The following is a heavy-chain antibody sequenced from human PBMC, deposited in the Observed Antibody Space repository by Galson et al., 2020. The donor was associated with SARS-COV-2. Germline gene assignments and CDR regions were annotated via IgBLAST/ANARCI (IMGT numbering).Heavy chain of an antibody. CDR3: AKEIYDSSGYYFDY. V-gene: IGHV3-23*01. J-gene: IGHJ4*02. CDR1: GFTFSNYA. Sequence: GGSLRLSCIASGFTFSNYAMNWVRQAPGKGLEWVSAISGSGGITYYADSLQGRFTVSRDNSQNTLSLQMNSLSAEDTAVYYCAKEIYDSSGYYFDYWGQGTLVTVSS. D-gene: IGHD3-22*01. CDR2: ISGSGGIT.